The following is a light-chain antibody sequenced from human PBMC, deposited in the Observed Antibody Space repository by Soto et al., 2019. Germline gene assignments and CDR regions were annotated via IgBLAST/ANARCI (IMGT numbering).Light chain of an antibody. CDR2: GAS. CDR1: QSVSSN. Sequence: ETVMTQSPATLSVSPGERATLSCRASQSVSSNLAWYQQKPGQAPRLLMYGASTRATGIPARFSGSGSGTEFTLTISSLQSEDFAVYYCQQYNNWPLWTCGQGTKVETK. V-gene: IGKV3-15*01. J-gene: IGKJ1*01. CDR3: QQYNNWPLWT.